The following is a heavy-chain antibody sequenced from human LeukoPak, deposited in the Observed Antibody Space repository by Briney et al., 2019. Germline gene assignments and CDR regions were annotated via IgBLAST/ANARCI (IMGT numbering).Heavy chain of an antibody. CDR3: ASYLGSYFDYFDY. CDR1: GYTFTGYY. J-gene: IGHJ4*02. Sequence: SVKVSCKASGYTFTGYYMHWVRQAPGQGLEWMGGIIPIFGTANYAQKFQGRVTITTDESTSTAYMELSSLRSEDTAVYYCASYLGSYFDYFDYWGQGTLVTVSS. V-gene: IGHV1-69*05. CDR2: IIPIFGTA. D-gene: IGHD1-26*01.